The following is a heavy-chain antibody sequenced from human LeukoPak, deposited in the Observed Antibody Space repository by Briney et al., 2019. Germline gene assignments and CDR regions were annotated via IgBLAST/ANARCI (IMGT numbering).Heavy chain of an antibody. CDR2: ISYDGSNK. CDR3: AKDREGTTFDN. J-gene: IGHJ4*02. V-gene: IGHV3-30*18. Sequence: GGSLRLSCAASGFTFSNYDMHWVRQAPGKGLEWVAVISYDGSNKYYADSVKGRSTISRDNSKNTVCLQMNSLRAEDTAVYYCAKDREGTTFDNWGQGTLVTVSS. D-gene: IGHD1-7*01. CDR1: GFTFSNYD.